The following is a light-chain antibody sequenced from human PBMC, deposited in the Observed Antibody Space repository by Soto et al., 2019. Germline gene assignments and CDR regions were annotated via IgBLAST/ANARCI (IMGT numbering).Light chain of an antibody. V-gene: IGKV3-20*01. CDR1: QSLSRSS. J-gene: IGKJ3*01. Sequence: EIVLTQSPGTLSLSPGDRATLSCRASQSLSRSSLAWYQQKPGRAPRLLIYGASSRATGIPDRFSGSGSGTDFTLTISRLEPEDFAVYYCQQYGSSPFTFGPGTKVDLK. CDR3: QQYGSSPFT. CDR2: GAS.